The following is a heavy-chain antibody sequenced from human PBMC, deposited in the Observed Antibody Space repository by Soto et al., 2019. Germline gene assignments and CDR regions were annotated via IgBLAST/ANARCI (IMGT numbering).Heavy chain of an antibody. CDR2: IDSDGSST. Sequence: PRGSLLLSGTASGLNCGSYWMNWVRQAPGKGLVWVSRIDSDGSSTTYADSVKGRFTTSRDNAKNTLYLQMSSLRVEDTAVYYCARGRTYGMDVWGQGTTVTVSS. CDR1: GLNCGSYW. V-gene: IGHV3-74*01. J-gene: IGHJ6*02. CDR3: ARGRTYGMDV.